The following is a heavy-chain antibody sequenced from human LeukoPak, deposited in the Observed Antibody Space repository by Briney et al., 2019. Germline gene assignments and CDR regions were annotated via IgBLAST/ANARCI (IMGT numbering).Heavy chain of an antibody. Sequence: PGGSLRLSCAASGFTLSNAWMSWVRQAPGKGLEWVGRVKSKTDGGTTDYVAPVKGRFTISRDDSKNTLYLQMNSLKTEDTAVYYCTRDYYDGSAYSSDYWGQGTLVTVSS. CDR3: TRDYYDGSAYSSDY. V-gene: IGHV3-15*01. CDR1: GFTLSNAW. J-gene: IGHJ4*02. CDR2: VKSKTDGGTT. D-gene: IGHD3-22*01.